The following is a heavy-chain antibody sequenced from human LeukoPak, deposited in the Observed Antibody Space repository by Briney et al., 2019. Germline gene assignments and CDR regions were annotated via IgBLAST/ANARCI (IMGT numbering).Heavy chain of an antibody. V-gene: IGHV4-39*01. D-gene: IGHD1-1*01. CDR2: IYYSGST. J-gene: IGHJ4*02. Sequence: SETLSLTCTVSGGSISSSSYYWGWIRQPPGKGLEWIGSIYYSGSTYYNPSLKSRVTISVDTSKNQFSLKLSSVTAADTAVYYCATGTDKEFDYWGQGTLVTVSS. CDR1: GGSISSSSYY. CDR3: ATGTDKEFDY.